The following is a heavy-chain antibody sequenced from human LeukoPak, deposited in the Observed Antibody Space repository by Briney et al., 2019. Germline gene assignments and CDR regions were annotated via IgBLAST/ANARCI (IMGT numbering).Heavy chain of an antibody. V-gene: IGHV3-11*01. J-gene: IGHJ4*02. CDR1: GFTFSDYY. D-gene: IGHD2-2*01. CDR3: AKRRYCTSTSCHDFDY. Sequence: PGGSLRLSCAASGFTFSDYYMSWIRQAPGKGLEWVSYISSSGSTIYYADSVKGRFTISRDNAKNSLYLQMNSLRAGDTAVYYCAKRRYCTSTSCHDFDYWGQGTLVTVSS. CDR2: ISSSGSTI.